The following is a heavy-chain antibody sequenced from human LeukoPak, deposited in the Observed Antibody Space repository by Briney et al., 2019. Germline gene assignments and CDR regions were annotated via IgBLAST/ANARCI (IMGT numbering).Heavy chain of an antibody. CDR2: ISTRATTI. CDR1: GFTFSNYE. CDR3: ARGWYSSGWSLDY. V-gene: IGHV3-48*03. D-gene: IGHD6-19*01. Sequence: GGSLRLSCAASGFTFSNYEMNWVRQAPGKGLEWVSYISTRATTIYYTDSVKGRFTISRDNANNSLYLQMNSLRAEDAAVYYCARGWYSSGWSLDYWGQGTPVTLSS. J-gene: IGHJ4*02.